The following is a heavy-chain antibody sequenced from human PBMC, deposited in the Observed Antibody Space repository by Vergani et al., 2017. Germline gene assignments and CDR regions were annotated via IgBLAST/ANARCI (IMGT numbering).Heavy chain of an antibody. D-gene: IGHD3-22*01. V-gene: IGHV1-46*01. CDR1: GYTFTSYY. CDR3: ARAKAEYYYDSSGYTLDY. CDR2: IHPSGGST. Sequence: QVQLVQSGAEVKKPGASVKVSCKASGYTFTSYYIHWVRQAPGQGLEWMGIIHPSGGSTGYAQKFQGRVTMTRDTSTSTVYMELSSLRSEDTAVYYCARAKAEYYYDSSGYTLDYWGQGTLVTVSS. J-gene: IGHJ4*02.